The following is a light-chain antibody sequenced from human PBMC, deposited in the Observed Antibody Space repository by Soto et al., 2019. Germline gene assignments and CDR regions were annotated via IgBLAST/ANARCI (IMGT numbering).Light chain of an antibody. CDR1: SSDVGGYNY. Sequence: QSALTQPRSVAGSPGQSVTISCTGASSDVGGYNYVSWYQQYPGKAPKLMIYAVSKRPSGVPDRFSGSKSGNTASLTISGLKTEDEADYYCCSYAGRYTYVFGTGTKLTVL. J-gene: IGLJ1*01. CDR3: CSYAGRYTYV. V-gene: IGLV2-11*01. CDR2: AVS.